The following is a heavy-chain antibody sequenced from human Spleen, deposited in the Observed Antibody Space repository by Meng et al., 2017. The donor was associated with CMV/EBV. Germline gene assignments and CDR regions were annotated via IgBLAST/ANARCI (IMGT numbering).Heavy chain of an antibody. CDR2: ISTYNGNT. V-gene: IGHV1-18*01. J-gene: IGHJ6*02. Sequence: ASVKVSCKASGYMFISFGITWVRQAPGQGLEWMGWISTYNGNTNYAQNFQGRVTMTTDTSTRTAYMELRSLTSDDTAVYYCARAKDYATHPSYYYYGMDVWGQGTTVTVSS. D-gene: IGHD4-17*01. CDR3: ARAKDYATHPSYYYYGMDV. CDR1: GYMFISFG.